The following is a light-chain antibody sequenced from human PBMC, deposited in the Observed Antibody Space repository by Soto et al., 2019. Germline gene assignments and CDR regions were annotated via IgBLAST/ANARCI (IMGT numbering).Light chain of an antibody. V-gene: IGKV1-5*01. CDR1: QSVGVS. Sequence: DIQMTQSPASLSASVGDRVSISCRASQSVGVSLAWYQQKPGTAPKLLIYDGFTVDFGVPSRFSGSGSGTEFTLTSSSLQPEDFATYYCQHYAGFSRSFDQGTKVEVK. CDR3: QHYAGFSRS. CDR2: DGF. J-gene: IGKJ1*01.